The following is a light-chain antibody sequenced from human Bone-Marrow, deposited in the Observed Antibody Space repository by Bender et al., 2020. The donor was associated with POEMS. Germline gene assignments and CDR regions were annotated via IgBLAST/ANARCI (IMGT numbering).Light chain of an antibody. Sequence: QSVLTQPPSASGTPGQRVTISCSGGSSNIGAHAVNWYQHLPGTAPKLLIYSSHRRPSEVPDRFSGSRSGTSASLAISGLQSEDEADYYCAVWDDRLNGWVFGGATKLTVL. J-gene: IGLJ3*02. CDR2: SSH. CDR1: SSNIGAHA. V-gene: IGLV1-44*01. CDR3: AVWDDRLNGWV.